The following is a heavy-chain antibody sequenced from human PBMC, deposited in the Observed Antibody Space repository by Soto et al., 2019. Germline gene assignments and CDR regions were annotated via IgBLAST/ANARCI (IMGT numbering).Heavy chain of an antibody. V-gene: IGHV3-74*01. CDR3: ASTLGYCSSTSCYPFDY. CDR2: INSDGSST. Sequence: GGSLRLSCAASGFTFSSYWMHWVRQAPGKGLVWVSRINSDGSSTSYADSVKGRFTISRDNAKNTLYLQMNSLRAEDTAVYYCASTLGYCSSTSCYPFDYWGQGTLVTVSS. J-gene: IGHJ4*02. D-gene: IGHD2-2*01. CDR1: GFTFSSYW.